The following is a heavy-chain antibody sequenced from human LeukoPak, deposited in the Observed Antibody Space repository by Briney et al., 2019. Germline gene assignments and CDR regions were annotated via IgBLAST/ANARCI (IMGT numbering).Heavy chain of an antibody. CDR2: IYPADSDT. Sequence: GESLNISCKASGYIFTTFWIGWVRQMPGKGLEWMGIIYPADSDTRYSPSYSPSFQGQVTISAEKSITNALLQWSSLKASDTAMYYCWRRGEAFGAFDIWGRGTMVTVSS. J-gene: IGHJ3*02. D-gene: IGHD3-16*01. CDR3: WRRGEAFGAFDI. V-gene: IGHV5-51*01. CDR1: GYIFTTFW.